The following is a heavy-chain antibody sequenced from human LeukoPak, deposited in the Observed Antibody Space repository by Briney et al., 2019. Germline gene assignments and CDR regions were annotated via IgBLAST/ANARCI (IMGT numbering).Heavy chain of an antibody. CDR2: IWYDGSNK. D-gene: IGHD3-16*01. CDR3: ARDHVLDNVWGSSYNWLDP. V-gene: IGHV3-33*01. CDR1: GFTFSSYG. Sequence: PGRSLRLSCAASGFTFSSYGMHWVRQAPRKGLEWVAVIWYDGSNKYYADSVKGRFTISRDNSKNTLYLRMNSLRAEDTAVYYCARDHVLDNVWGSSYNWLDPWGQGTLVTVSS. J-gene: IGHJ5*02.